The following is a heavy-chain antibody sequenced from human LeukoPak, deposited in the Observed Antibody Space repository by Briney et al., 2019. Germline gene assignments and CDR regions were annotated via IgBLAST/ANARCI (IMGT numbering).Heavy chain of an antibody. CDR2: INFGDSET. CDR1: GHSFTNHW. D-gene: IGHD1-26*01. J-gene: IGHJ5*02. CDR3: ATRPYAGSPNWYDP. V-gene: IGHV5-51*01. Sequence: GESLKISCKASGHSFTNHWIGWVRQMPGIGLEWVGIINFGDSETLYSPSFQGQVTISLDKSITTTYLQWRSLKASDTATYYCATRPYAGSPNWYDPWGQGTLVTVSS.